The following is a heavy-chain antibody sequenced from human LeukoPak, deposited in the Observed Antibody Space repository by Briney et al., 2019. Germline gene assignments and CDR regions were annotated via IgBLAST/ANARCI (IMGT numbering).Heavy chain of an antibody. D-gene: IGHD5-18*01. CDR2: INPNSGGT. Sequence: ASVKVSCKASGYTFTGYYMHWVRQAPGQGLEWMGWINPNSGGTNYAQKFQGRVTMTRDTSISTAYMELSRLRSDDTAVYYCAKKSGYSYDQPHDYWGQGTLVTVSS. CDR1: GYTFTGYY. CDR3: AKKSGYSYDQPHDY. V-gene: IGHV1-2*02. J-gene: IGHJ4*02.